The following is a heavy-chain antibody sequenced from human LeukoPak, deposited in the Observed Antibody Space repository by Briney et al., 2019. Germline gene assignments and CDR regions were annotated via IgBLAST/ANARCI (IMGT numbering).Heavy chain of an antibody. J-gene: IGHJ4*02. V-gene: IGHV3-23*01. Sequence: GGPLRLSCAASGFTFSTYAVNWVRQAPGKGLEWVSTISGSGDSTYYADSVKGRFTISRDNSKNTLYLQMNSLRAEDTAVYYCAKAVGLLWFGELLDYYFDYWGQGTLVTVSS. CDR1: GFTFSTYA. D-gene: IGHD3-10*01. CDR2: ISGSGDST. CDR3: AKAVGLLWFGELLDYYFDY.